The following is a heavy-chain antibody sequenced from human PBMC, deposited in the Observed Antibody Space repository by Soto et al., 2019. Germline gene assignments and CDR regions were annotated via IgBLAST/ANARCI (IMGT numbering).Heavy chain of an antibody. J-gene: IGHJ4*02. Sequence: PSGGSLRLSCAASGFTFSSYGMHWVRQAPGKGLEWVAVISYDGSNKYYADSVKGRFTISRDNSKNTLYLQMNSLRAEDTAVYYCAKDAPDSSGYYLGVVDYWGQGTLVTVSS. CDR3: AKDAPDSSGYYLGVVDY. D-gene: IGHD3-22*01. CDR1: GFTFSSYG. CDR2: ISYDGSNK. V-gene: IGHV3-30*18.